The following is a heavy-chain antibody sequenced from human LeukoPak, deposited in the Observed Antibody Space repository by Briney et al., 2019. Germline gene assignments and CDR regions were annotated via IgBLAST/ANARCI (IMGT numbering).Heavy chain of an antibody. D-gene: IGHD5-18*01. CDR2: ISGSGGST. CDR1: GFTFTTSA. V-gene: IGHV3-23*01. Sequence: PGGSLRLSCAASGFTFTTSAMSWVRQAPGKGLEWVSAISGSGGSTYYADSVKGRFTISRDNSKNTLYLQMNSLRAEGTAVYYCAKVGYTWIQLSNWFDPWGQGTLVTVSS. J-gene: IGHJ5*02. CDR3: AKVGYTWIQLSNWFDP.